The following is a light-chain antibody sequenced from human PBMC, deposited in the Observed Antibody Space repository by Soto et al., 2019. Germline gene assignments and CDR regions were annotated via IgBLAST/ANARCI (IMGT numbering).Light chain of an antibody. V-gene: IGLV1-44*01. J-gene: IGLJ1*01. CDR1: SSNIGANT. Sequence: QSVLTQPPSASGTPGQRVAFSCSGSSSNIGANTVNWYQKFPGAAPKLLIYSHSQRPSGVPDRFSGSRSGTSASLAIGGLQSDDEADYYCAAWDDSLNGYVFGTGTKLTVL. CDR2: SHS. CDR3: AAWDDSLNGYV.